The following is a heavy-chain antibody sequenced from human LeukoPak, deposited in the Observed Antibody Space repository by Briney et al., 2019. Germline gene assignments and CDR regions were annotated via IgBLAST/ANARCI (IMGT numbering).Heavy chain of an antibody. J-gene: IGHJ4*02. CDR2: IYYSGST. V-gene: IGHV4-59*01. CDR3: VRGGASGSSGCLEY. CDR1: GGSINSYY. D-gene: IGHD3-22*01. Sequence: SETLSLTCTVSGGSINSYYWSWIRQPPGKGLEWIGYIYYSGSTNYNPSLKSRVTISVDTSKNQFSLKLSSVTAADTAVYYCVRGGASGSSGCLEYWGQGTLVTASS.